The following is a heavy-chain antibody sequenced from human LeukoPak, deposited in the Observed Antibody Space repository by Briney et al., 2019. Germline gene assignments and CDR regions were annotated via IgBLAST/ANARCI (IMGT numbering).Heavy chain of an antibody. CDR2: MKQDRSDR. Sequence: GGSLRLSCAASGFTFSGYWMSWVRHAPGGGREWVGNMKQDRSDRHYVDSVKGRFTISRDNAKNALFLQMNSLRTEDTAVYYCARPEHSGAFDIWGEGTMVTVSS. CDR1: GFTFSGYW. J-gene: IGHJ3*02. CDR3: ARPEHSGAFDI. D-gene: IGHD3-3*02. V-gene: IGHV3-7*01.